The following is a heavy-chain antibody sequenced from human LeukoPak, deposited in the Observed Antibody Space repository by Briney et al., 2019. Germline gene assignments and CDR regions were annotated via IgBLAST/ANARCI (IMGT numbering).Heavy chain of an antibody. CDR1: GFTFSNYW. D-gene: IGHD1-26*01. V-gene: IGHV3-30*02. CDR2: IRYDGTSK. Sequence: GGSLRLSCAASGFTFSNYWMTWVRQAPGKGLEWVAFIRYDGTSKYYADSVKGRFTISRDNSKNTVYLQMNSLRAEDTAVYYCAKETRGSYSDYWGQGTLVTVSS. J-gene: IGHJ4*02. CDR3: AKETRGSYSDY.